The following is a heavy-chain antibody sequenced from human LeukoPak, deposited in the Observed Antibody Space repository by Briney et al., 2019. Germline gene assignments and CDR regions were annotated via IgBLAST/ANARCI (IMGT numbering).Heavy chain of an antibody. CDR2: TYYRSKWSY. CDR3: ARGIAPGRGSPDY. CDR1: GDSVSSNSAA. Sequence: SQTLSLTCAISGDSVSSNSAAWHWIRQSPSRGLEWLGRTYYRSKWSYDYAPSVKSRVTFNADTTKNQFSLRLDSVTPEDTAVYYCARGIAPGRGSPDYWGQGTLVTVSS. D-gene: IGHD2-15*01. V-gene: IGHV6-1*01. J-gene: IGHJ4*02.